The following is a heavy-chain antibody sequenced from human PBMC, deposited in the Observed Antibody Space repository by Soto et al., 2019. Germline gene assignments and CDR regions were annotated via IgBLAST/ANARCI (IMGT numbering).Heavy chain of an antibody. D-gene: IGHD6-6*01. CDR1: GYSFTSYW. J-gene: IGHJ3*02. Sequence: GESLKISCKGSGYSFTSYWLGWVRQMPGKGLEWMGIIYPGDSDTRYSPSFQGQVTISADKSISTAYLQWSSLKASDTAMYYCASSIAALGDAFDIWGQGTMVTVSS. CDR3: ASSIAALGDAFDI. V-gene: IGHV5-51*01. CDR2: IYPGDSDT.